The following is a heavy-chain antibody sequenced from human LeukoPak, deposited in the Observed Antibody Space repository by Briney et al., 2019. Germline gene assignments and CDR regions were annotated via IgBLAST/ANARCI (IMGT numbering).Heavy chain of an antibody. CDR3: ARHQVSGWYLNWFDP. D-gene: IGHD6-19*01. Sequence: SETLSLTCSVSGYSISSGYYWGWIRQPPGKGLEYIGSMYHSGNTYYNPSLKSRVTISVDTSKNQFFLKLTSVTAADTAVYYCARHQVSGWYLNWFDPWGQGTLVTVSS. CDR1: GYSISSGYY. V-gene: IGHV4-38-2*01. J-gene: IGHJ5*02. CDR2: MYHSGNT.